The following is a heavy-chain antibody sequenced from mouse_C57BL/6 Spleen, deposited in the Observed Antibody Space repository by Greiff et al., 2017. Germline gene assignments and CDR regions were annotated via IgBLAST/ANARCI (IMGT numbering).Heavy chain of an antibody. J-gene: IGHJ2*01. D-gene: IGHD1-1*01. CDR3: ARDYGSSPDY. CDR2: ISGGSSTI. V-gene: IGHV5-17*01. Sequence: EVHLVESGGGLVKPGGSLKLSCAASGFTFSDYGMHWVRQAPEKGLEWVAYISGGSSTIYYADTVKGRFTITRDNAKNTLFLQMTSLGSEDAAMYYCARDYGSSPDYWGQGTTLTVSS. CDR1: GFTFSDYG.